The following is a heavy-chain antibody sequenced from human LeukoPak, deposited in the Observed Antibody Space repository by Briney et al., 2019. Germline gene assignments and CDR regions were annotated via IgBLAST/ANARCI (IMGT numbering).Heavy chain of an antibody. CDR2: ITANGGYT. Sequence: GGSLRLSCAASAFSFSKFALIWVRQAPGKGLEWVTAITANGGYTLYADAVKGRFTVSRDNSKNTLYLQINSLRPEDTAMYYCAKDPNGDYIGAFDFWGQGTMVTVSS. CDR3: AKDPNGDYIGAFDF. CDR1: AFSFSKFA. D-gene: IGHD4-17*01. V-gene: IGHV3-23*01. J-gene: IGHJ3*01.